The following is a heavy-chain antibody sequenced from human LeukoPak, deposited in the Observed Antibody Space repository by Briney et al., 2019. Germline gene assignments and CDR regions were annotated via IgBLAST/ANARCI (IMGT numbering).Heavy chain of an antibody. CDR3: ATKDWLDY. J-gene: IGHJ4*02. CDR2: IKSDGSIT. D-gene: IGHD3/OR15-3a*01. V-gene: IGHV3-74*01. CDR1: GLTFSGYW. Sequence: GGSLILSCAASGLTFSGYWMHWVRQAPGKGLVWVSRIKSDGSITSYADSVKGRFTISRDNAKNTLYLQMNSLRAEDTAVYYCATKDWLDYWGQGTLVTVSS.